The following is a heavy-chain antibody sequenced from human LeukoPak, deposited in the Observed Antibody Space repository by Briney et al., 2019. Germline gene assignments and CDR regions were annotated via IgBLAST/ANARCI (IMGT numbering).Heavy chain of an antibody. V-gene: IGHV4-59*01. D-gene: IGHD5-18*01. CDR1: GGSISSYY. J-gene: IGHJ4*02. CDR2: IYYSGST. Sequence: SPSETLSLTCTVSGGSISSYYWSWIRQPPGKGLEWIGYIYYSGSTNYNPSLKSRVTISVDTPKNQFSLKLSSVTAADTAVYYCARDSSGYSYGHFDYWGQGTLVTVSS. CDR3: ARDSSGYSYGHFDY.